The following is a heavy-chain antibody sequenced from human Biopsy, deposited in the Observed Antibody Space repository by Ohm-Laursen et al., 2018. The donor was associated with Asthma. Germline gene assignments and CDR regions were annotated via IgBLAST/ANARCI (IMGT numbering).Heavy chain of an antibody. CDR3: ARGGYYGDRRHHNGLDV. V-gene: IGHV1-69*01. J-gene: IGHJ6*02. CDR2: VIRIYGTK. D-gene: IGHD4-17*01. CDR1: GDILSSFV. Sequence: SSVKASCKAHGDILSSFVIKWVRKAPGQGVEWRGGVIRIYGTKHTAQKFQGRVMITADEYTSTAYMELTSLRKEDTAVYYCARGGYYGDRRHHNGLDVWGQGTTVTVSS.